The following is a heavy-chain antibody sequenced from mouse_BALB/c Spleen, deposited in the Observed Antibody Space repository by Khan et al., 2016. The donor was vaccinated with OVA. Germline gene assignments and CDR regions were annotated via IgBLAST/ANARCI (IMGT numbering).Heavy chain of an antibody. CDR3: AREAALYHFDH. D-gene: IGHD1-2*01. J-gene: IGHJ2*01. Sequence: VQLQQSGAELVRPGASVKLSCKTSGYIFTSYWIHWVKQRSGQGLEWIARIYPGTDNSYYNEKLKEKATLTADKSSSTAYMQLSSLKSEDSDVYFCAREAALYHFDHWGQGTTLTVSS. CDR2: IYPGTDNS. V-gene: IGHV1S132*01. CDR1: GYIFTSYW.